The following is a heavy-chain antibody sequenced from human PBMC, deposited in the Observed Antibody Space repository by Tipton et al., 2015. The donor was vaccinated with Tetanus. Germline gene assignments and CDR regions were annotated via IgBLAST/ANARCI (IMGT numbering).Heavy chain of an antibody. V-gene: IGHV1-2*02. CDR2: INPNSGGT. CDR3: AREGNYQYGMDV. J-gene: IGHJ6*02. CDR1: GYTFTGYY. Sequence: QLVQSGAEVKKPGASVKVSCKASGYTFTGYYMHWVRQAPGQGLEWMGWINPNSGGTNYAQKSQGGVTMTRDPSISTAYMELSRLRSDDTAVYYCAREGNYQYGMDVWGQGTTVPVSS.